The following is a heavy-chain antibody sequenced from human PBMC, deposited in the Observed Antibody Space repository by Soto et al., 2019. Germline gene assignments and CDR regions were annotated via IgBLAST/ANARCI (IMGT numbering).Heavy chain of an antibody. D-gene: IGHD3-10*01. CDR1: GFPASSNY. Sequence: PGGSLRPSCAASGFPASSNYMSWVRQAPGKGLEWVSVIYSGGSTYYADSVKGRFTISRDNSKNTLYLQMNSLRAEDTAVYYCARGNIPRGYYYYGMDVWGQGNTVTVSS. CDR3: ARGNIPRGYYYYGMDV. V-gene: IGHV3-53*01. CDR2: IYSGGST. J-gene: IGHJ6*02.